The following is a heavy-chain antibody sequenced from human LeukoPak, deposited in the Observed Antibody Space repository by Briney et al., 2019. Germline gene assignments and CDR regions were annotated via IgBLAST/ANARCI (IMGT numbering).Heavy chain of an antibody. V-gene: IGHV5-51*01. J-gene: IGHJ6*01. CDR2: IYPGDSDT. Sequence: GASLKISCKGVGYIFTMYWIGWVRQMPGKGLEWMAIIYPGDSDTRYSPSFQGQVTISADKSTSTAYLQWNSLKASDTAMYYCARHMGSYYYGMDVWGPGTTVTVSS. CDR1: GYIFTMYW. CDR3: ARHMGSYYYGMDV. D-gene: IGHD3-10*01.